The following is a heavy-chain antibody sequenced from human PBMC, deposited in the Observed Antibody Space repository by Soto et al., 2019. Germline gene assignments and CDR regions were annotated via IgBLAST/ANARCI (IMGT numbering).Heavy chain of an antibody. CDR3: AKHPSGWSSSGWYFDY. V-gene: IGHV4-59*08. J-gene: IGHJ4*02. D-gene: IGHD6-19*01. CDR2: IYYSGST. CDR1: GGSISSYY. Sequence: PSETLSLTCTVSGGSISSYYWSWIRQPPGKGLEWIGYIYYSGSTNYNPSLKSRVTISVDTSKNQFSLKLSSVTAEDTAVYYCAKHPSGWSSSGWYFDYWGQGTPVTVSS.